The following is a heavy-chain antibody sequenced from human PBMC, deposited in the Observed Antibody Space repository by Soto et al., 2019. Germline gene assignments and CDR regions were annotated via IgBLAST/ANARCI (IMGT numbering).Heavy chain of an antibody. D-gene: IGHD6-25*01. CDR1: GYTFTGYY. J-gene: IGHJ6*03. V-gene: IGHV1-2*02. CDR2: INPSSGDT. Sequence: ASVKVSCKASGYTFTGYYMHWVRQAPGQGLEWMGWINPSSGDTNYAQKFQGRVTMTRDMSISTAYMELSSLRSEDTAVYYCAAAITPYHYCYMDVWGKGTTVTVSS. CDR3: AAAITPYHYCYMDV.